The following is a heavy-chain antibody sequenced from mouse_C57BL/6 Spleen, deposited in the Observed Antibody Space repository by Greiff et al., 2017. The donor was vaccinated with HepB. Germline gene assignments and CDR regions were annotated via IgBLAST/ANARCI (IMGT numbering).Heavy chain of an antibody. CDR2: IDPSDSYT. V-gene: IGHV1-69*01. D-gene: IGHD2-5*01. J-gene: IGHJ2*01. CDR3: AREGYSNYDY. CDR1: GYTFTSYW. Sequence: VQLQQPGAELVMPGASVKLSCTASGYTFTSYWMHWVKQRPGQGLEWIGEIDPSDSYTNYNQKFKGKSTLTVDKSSSTAYMQLSSLTSEDSAVYYCAREGYSNYDYWGQGTTLTVSS.